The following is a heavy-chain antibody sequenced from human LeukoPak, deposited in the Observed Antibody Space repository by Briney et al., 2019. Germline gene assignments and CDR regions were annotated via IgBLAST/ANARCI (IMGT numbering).Heavy chain of an antibody. Sequence: PGGSLRLSCAASGFTFSSYGMHWVRQAPGKGLEWVAFIRYDGSNKYYADSVKGRFTISRDNSKNSLYLQMNSLRAEDTVVYYCARGDMGSGYYYVDPDAFDIWGQGTMVTVSS. D-gene: IGHD3-22*01. CDR3: ARGDMGSGYYYVDPDAFDI. CDR2: IRYDGSNK. V-gene: IGHV3-30*02. J-gene: IGHJ3*02. CDR1: GFTFSSYG.